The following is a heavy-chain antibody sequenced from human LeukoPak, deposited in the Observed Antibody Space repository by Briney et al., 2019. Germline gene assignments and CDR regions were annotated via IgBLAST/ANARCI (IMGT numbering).Heavy chain of an antibody. J-gene: IGHJ4*01. Sequence: PGGSLRLSCAASGFTFSSYAMHWVRQAPGKGLWWGAVISYDGSNQYYADSVKGRFTISRDNSKNKLYLRMNSLRAEDTAVYYCARGGLYDILTGYSYYFDDWGQGTLVTVSS. CDR3: ARGGLYDILTGYSYYFDD. V-gene: IGHV3-30*04. CDR1: GFTFSSYA. D-gene: IGHD3-9*01. CDR2: ISYDGSNQ.